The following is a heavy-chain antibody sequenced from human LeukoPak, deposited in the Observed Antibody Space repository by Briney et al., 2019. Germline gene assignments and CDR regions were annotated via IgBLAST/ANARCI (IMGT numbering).Heavy chain of an antibody. CDR1: GASIASHSW. J-gene: IGHJ5*02. CDR3: ARYCSGGSCGFDP. D-gene: IGHD2-15*01. V-gene: IGHV4/OR15-8*01. Sequence: KPSETLSLTCAVSGASIASHSWWSWVRQPPGKGLEWIGEVYHSGGANYKPSLKSRVTISVDTSRNHFSLKLTSVTAADTAVYYCARYCSGGSCGFDPWGQGTLVTVSS. CDR2: VYHSGGA.